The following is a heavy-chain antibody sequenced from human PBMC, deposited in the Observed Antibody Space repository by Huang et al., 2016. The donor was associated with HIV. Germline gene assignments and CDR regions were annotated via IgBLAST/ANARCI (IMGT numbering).Heavy chain of an antibody. Sequence: QVQLVQSGAEVKKPGSSVKVSCTAPGGTFSSYAINWVRQAPGQGPEGMGGIIPVLNKPNYAPKFQGRITISADESTKTAFLELSSLISEDTAMYYCARQPSAILTEYHFDYWGQGTLVTVSS. CDR1: GGTFSSYA. CDR3: ARQPSAILTEYHFDY. D-gene: IGHD2-2*01. J-gene: IGHJ4*02. V-gene: IGHV1-69*01. CDR2: IIPVLNKP.